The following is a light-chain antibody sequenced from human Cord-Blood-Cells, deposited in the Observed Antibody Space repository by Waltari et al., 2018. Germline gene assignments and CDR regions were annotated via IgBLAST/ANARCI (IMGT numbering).Light chain of an antibody. J-gene: IGKJ5*01. V-gene: IGKV1-33*01. CDR3: QQYDNLIT. Sequence: DIQMTQSPSSLSASVGDRVTITCQASQDISNYLNWYQQKPGKAPNILIYDASNLETGVPSRFSGSGSGTDFTFTISSLQPEDIATYYCQQYDNLITFGQGTRLEIK. CDR2: DAS. CDR1: QDISNY.